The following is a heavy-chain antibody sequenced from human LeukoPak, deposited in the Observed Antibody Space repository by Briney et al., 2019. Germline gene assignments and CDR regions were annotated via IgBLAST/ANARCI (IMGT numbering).Heavy chain of an antibody. D-gene: IGHD3-9*01. CDR1: GFTFSSYA. V-gene: IGHV3-23*01. Sequence: GGSLRLSCAASGFTFSSYAMSWVCQAPGKGLEWVSAISGSGGSTYYADSVKGRFTISRDNSKNTLYLQMNSLRAEDTAVYYCALLEGYDILTGYYNFDYWGQGTLVTVSS. CDR3: ALLEGYDILTGYYNFDY. CDR2: ISGSGGST. J-gene: IGHJ4*02.